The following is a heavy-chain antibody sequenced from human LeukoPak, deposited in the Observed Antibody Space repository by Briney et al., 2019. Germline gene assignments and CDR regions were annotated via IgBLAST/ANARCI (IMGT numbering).Heavy chain of an antibody. D-gene: IGHD4-17*01. CDR1: GFTLSDYF. Sequence: GGSLRLSCAASGFTLSDYFMDWVRQAPGKGLEWVGRTRNKANSYSTEYAASVKGRFIISRDESKNSLYLQMNSLRAEDTAVYYCARAIDYGYPGGYWGQGTLVAVSS. J-gene: IGHJ4*02. V-gene: IGHV3-72*01. CDR3: ARAIDYGYPGGY. CDR2: TRNKANSYST.